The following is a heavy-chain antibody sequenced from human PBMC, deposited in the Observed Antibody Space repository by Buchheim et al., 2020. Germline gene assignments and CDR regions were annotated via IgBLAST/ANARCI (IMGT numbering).Heavy chain of an antibody. V-gene: IGHV4-30-2*01. J-gene: IGHJ3*02. Sequence: QLQLQESGSGLVKPSQTLSLTCAVSGGSISSGGYSWSWIRQPQGKGLEWIGYIYHSGSTYYNPSLKSRVTISVDRSKNQFSLKLSSVTAADTAVYYCARELMYYYDSSGYPRAGAFDIWGQGT. CDR1: GGSISSGGYS. CDR2: IYHSGST. CDR3: ARELMYYYDSSGYPRAGAFDI. D-gene: IGHD3-22*01.